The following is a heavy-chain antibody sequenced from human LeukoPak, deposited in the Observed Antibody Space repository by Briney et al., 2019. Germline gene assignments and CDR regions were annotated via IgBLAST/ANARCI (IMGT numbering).Heavy chain of an antibody. V-gene: IGHV3-66*01. CDR3: AKDVDTTMVQKGYDP. CDR1: GFTVSSSY. Sequence: GGSLRLSCAASGFTVSSSYMTWVRQAPGKGLEWVSVIYSGSNADYADSVKGRFTISRDNSKNTLYLQMNGLRAEDTAVYYCAKDVDTTMVQKGYDPWGQGTLVTVSS. D-gene: IGHD5-18*01. J-gene: IGHJ5*02. CDR2: IYSGSNA.